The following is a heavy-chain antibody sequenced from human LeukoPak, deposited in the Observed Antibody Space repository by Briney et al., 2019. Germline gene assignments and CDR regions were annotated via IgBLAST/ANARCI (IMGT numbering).Heavy chain of an antibody. V-gene: IGHV3-49*04. D-gene: IGHD3-9*01. CDR2: IRSKAYGGTT. CDR1: GFTFGDYA. Sequence: GGTLRLFCTASGFTFGDYAVSWVRQAPGKGLEWVGFIRSKAYGGTTEYAASVKGRFTISRDDSKRIDYLQMNSMKTEYTAVYYCTRTTTILRYFDWLSDYWGQGTLVTVSA. CDR3: TRTTTILRYFDWLSDY. J-gene: IGHJ4*02.